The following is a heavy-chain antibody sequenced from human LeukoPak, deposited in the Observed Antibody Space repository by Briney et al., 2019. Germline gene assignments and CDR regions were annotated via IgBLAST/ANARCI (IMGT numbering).Heavy chain of an antibody. CDR3: AREAVVVAATLPFDY. D-gene: IGHD2-15*01. V-gene: IGHV1-18*01. CDR1: GYTFTSYG. CDR2: ISAYNGNT. Sequence: ASVKVSRKASGYTFTSYGISWVRQAPGQGLEWMGWISAYNGNTNYAQKLQGRVTMTTDTSTSTAYMELRSLRSDDTAVYYCAREAVVVAATLPFDYWGQGTLVTVSS. J-gene: IGHJ4*02.